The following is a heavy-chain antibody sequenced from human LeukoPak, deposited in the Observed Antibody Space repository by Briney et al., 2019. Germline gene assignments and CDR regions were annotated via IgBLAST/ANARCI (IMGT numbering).Heavy chain of an antibody. Sequence: SGPTLVKPTQTLTLTCTFSGFSLSTSGVGVGWIRQPPGKALEWLALIYWDDDKRYSPSLKSRLTITKDTSKNQVVLTMTNMDPVDTATYYCAHKYCSGGSCYSAFDYFDYWGQGTLVTVSS. V-gene: IGHV2-5*02. CDR3: AHKYCSGGSCYSAFDYFDY. D-gene: IGHD2-15*01. J-gene: IGHJ4*02. CDR2: IYWDDDK. CDR1: GFSLSTSGVG.